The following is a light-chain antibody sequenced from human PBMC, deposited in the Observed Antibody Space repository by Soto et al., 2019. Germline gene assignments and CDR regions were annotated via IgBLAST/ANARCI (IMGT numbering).Light chain of an antibody. CDR1: QSITNR. CDR2: DAS. J-gene: IGKJ1*01. CDR3: QHYGGMWT. V-gene: IGKV1-5*01. Sequence: DIQMTQSPSTLSASVGDRVTITCWASQSITNRLAWYQQKAGKAPKVLIYDASSLESGVPSRFSGSGYGTEFILTISSLQPDDFATYWCQHYGGMWTFGQGTKVEIK.